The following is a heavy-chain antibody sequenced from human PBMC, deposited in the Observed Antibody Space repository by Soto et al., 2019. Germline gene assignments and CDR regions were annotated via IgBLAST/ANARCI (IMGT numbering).Heavy chain of an antibody. J-gene: IGHJ6*02. CDR1: GGTFSSYA. CDR2: IIPIFGTA. V-gene: IGHV1-69*06. Sequence: QVQLVQSGAEVKKPGSSVKVSCKASGGTFSSYAISWVRQAPGQGLEWMGGIIPIFGTANYAQKFQGRVTITADKSTSTAYMERSSLRSEDTAVYYCARDVNYGSGSYSHYYYGMDVWGQGTTVTVSS. CDR3: ARDVNYGSGSYSHYYYGMDV. D-gene: IGHD3-10*01.